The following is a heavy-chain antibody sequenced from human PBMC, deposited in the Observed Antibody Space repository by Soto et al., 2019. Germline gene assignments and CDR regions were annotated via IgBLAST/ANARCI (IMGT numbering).Heavy chain of an antibody. CDR2: MSSDGSRK. CDR3: GTEITGYNAPLDH. D-gene: IGHD1-20*01. Sequence: PGGSLRLSCAASGFTFSTYGMHWVRQAPGKGLEWVAVMSSDGSRKYYAVSVKGRFTISRDNPKNTLYLQMNSLRAEDTGVYYWGTEITGYNAPLDHWGPGTRVPVSS. J-gene: IGHJ4*02. V-gene: IGHV3-30*03. CDR1: GFTFSTYG.